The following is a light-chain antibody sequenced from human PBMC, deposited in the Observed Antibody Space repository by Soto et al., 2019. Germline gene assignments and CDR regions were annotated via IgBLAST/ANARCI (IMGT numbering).Light chain of an antibody. Sequence: EIVLTQSPDTLSLSPGEGATLSCRASQSVTRNCLAWYRQRPGQAPRLLISGASSRLTGVPDRFFGSGSGTAFTLTISRLEPEDSAVYYCQQYGSPPFTFGQGTKLEIK. CDR2: GAS. CDR1: QSVTRNC. CDR3: QQYGSPPFT. V-gene: IGKV3-20*01. J-gene: IGKJ2*01.